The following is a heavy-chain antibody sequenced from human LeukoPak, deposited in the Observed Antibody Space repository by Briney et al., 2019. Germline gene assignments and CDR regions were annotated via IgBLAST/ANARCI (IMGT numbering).Heavy chain of an antibody. Sequence: ASETLSLTCTVSGVSINDYYWSWIRQSPGKGLECIGYIYYNGSTNYNPSLKSRVTISIDTSRNHFSLKLSSVTAADTAVYYCGRHSSGWDEDAFDIWGQGTMVTVSS. J-gene: IGHJ3*02. V-gene: IGHV4-59*01. CDR1: GVSINDYY. CDR2: IYYNGST. CDR3: GRHSSGWDEDAFDI. D-gene: IGHD6-19*01.